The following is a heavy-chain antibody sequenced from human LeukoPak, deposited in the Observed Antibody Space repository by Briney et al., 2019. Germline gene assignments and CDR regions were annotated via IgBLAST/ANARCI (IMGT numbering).Heavy chain of an antibody. J-gene: IGHJ4*02. Sequence: GGSLRLSRAASGSTLSTYWMHWVRQAPGKGLVWVSRISSDGSITTYADPVKGRFTISRDDAKNTLYLQMNSLRAEDTAVYYCASDIGDWGQGTLVTVSS. D-gene: IGHD3-10*01. V-gene: IGHV3-74*03. CDR1: GSTLSTYW. CDR3: ASDIGD. CDR2: ISSDGSIT.